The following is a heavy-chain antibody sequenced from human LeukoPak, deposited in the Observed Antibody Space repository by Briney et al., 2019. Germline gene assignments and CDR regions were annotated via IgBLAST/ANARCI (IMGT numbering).Heavy chain of an antibody. CDR1: GGSINSGGY. J-gene: IGHJ4*02. V-gene: IGHV4-31*03. CDR3: ARDSGISGRTDY. CDR2: IYYSGTT. Sequence: PSETLSLTCTVSGGSINSGGYWSWIRQPPGKGMEWIGYIYYSGTTYFNPSLKGRVTMSVDTSKNQFSLKLSSVTAADTAVYYCARDSGISGRTDYWGQGTLVTVSS. D-gene: IGHD3-10*01.